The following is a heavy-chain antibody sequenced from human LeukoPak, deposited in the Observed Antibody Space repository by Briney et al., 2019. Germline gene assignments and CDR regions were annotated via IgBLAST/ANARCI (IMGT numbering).Heavy chain of an antibody. Sequence: GASVKVSCKASGYTFTTYGVSWVRQAPGQGLEWMGWISAYNGDTSYAQKLQGRVTMTTHTSTSTSYMELRSLRSDDTAVYYCASSSPRGGNSLGWYWGQGTLVTVSS. J-gene: IGHJ4*02. V-gene: IGHV1-18*01. CDR2: ISAYNGDT. D-gene: IGHD4-23*01. CDR3: ASSSPRGGNSLGWY. CDR1: GYTFTTYG.